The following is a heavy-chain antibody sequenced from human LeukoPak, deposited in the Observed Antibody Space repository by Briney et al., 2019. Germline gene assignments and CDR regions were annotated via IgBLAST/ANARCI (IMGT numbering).Heavy chain of an antibody. CDR3: ARVAPWKAVAGTVDY. V-gene: IGHV3-7*01. CDR1: GFAFSRYS. J-gene: IGHJ4*02. CDR2: IKQDGSEK. Sequence: GGSLRLSCAASGFAFSRYSMNWVRQAPGKGLEWVANIKQDGSEKYYVDSVRGRFTISRDNAKNSLYLQMNSLRAEDTAVYYCARVAPWKAVAGTVDYWGQGTLVSVSS. D-gene: IGHD6-19*01.